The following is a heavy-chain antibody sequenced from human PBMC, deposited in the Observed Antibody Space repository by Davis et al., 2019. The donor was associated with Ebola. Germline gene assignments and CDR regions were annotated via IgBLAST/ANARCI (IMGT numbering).Heavy chain of an antibody. Sequence: ASVKVSCKASGYTFTGCYMHWVRQAPGQGLEWMGWINPNSGGTNYAQKFQGRVTMTRDTSISTAYMELSRLRSDDTAVYYCARDPSIAAAVYNWFDPWGQGTLVTVSS. CDR3: ARDPSIAAAVYNWFDP. CDR1: GYTFTGCY. D-gene: IGHD6-13*01. V-gene: IGHV1-2*02. J-gene: IGHJ5*02. CDR2: INPNSGGT.